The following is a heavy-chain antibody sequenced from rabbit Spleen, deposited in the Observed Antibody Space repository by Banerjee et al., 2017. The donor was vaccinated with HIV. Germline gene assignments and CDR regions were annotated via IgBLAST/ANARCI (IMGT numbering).Heavy chain of an antibody. Sequence: QSLEESGGDLVKPGASLTLTCTASGFSSSSGYYISWVRQAPGKGLEWIGIIYAVKGSTDYASWVNGRFTISSDNAQNTVDLQMSGLTAADTATYFCARAGYAGYGYANFRDYYGMDLWGPGTLVT. D-gene: IGHD6-1*01. CDR1: GFSSSSGYY. V-gene: IGHV1S40*01. CDR2: IYAVKGST. CDR3: ARAGYAGYGYANFRDYYGMDL. J-gene: IGHJ6*01.